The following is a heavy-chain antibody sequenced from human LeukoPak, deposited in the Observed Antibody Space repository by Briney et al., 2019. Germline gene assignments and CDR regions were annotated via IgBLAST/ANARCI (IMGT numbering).Heavy chain of an antibody. J-gene: IGHJ5*02. D-gene: IGHD6-19*01. CDR2: INPNSGGT. Sequence: GASVKVSCKASGGTFSSYAISWVRQAPGQGLEWMGWINPNSGGTSYAPKFQGTVTMTRDTSINTAYMELSSLRSDDTAVYYCARPAVATIDWFDPWGQGTLVTVSS. V-gene: IGHV1-2*02. CDR1: GGTFSSYA. CDR3: ARPAVATIDWFDP.